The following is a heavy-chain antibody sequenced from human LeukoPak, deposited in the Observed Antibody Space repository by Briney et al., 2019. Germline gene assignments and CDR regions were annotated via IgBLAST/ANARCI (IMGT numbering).Heavy chain of an antibody. CDR2: INHSGST. CDR1: GGSFSGCY. Sequence: PSETLSLTCAVYGGSFSGCYWSWIRQPPGKGLEWIGEINHSGSTNYNPSLKSRVTISVDTSKNQFSLKLSSVTAADTAVYYCARGYRYCSSTSCYNRAFDIWGQGTMVTVSS. CDR3: ARGYRYCSSTSCYNRAFDI. J-gene: IGHJ3*02. V-gene: IGHV4-34*01. D-gene: IGHD2-2*02.